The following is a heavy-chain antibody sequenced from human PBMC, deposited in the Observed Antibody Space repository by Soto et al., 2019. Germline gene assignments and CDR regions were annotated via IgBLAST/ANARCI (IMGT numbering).Heavy chain of an antibody. Sequence: QVDLVQSGAEVKKPGASVTISCKASGRAITRYYIHWVRQAPGRGLEWMGIINPGGGSASYAQKFQDRVTIDKDTSTGTVYMDLRSLRTEDTDVYYCASDTSGWSLNGLDVWGQGTTVNVSS. CDR3: ASDTSGWSLNGLDV. D-gene: IGHD6-19*01. V-gene: IGHV1-46*01. CDR1: GRAITRYY. J-gene: IGHJ6*02. CDR2: INPGGGSA.